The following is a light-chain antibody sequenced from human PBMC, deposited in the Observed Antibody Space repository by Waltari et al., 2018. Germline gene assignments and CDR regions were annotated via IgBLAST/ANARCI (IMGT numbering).Light chain of an antibody. CDR1: SSDVGDYPL. J-gene: IGLJ1*01. CDR3: CAFAGRGIYV. V-gene: IGLV2-23*02. Sequence: SALTQPASVSGAPGQSVTISCIEISSDVGDYPLLSWYQRHPGGAPKLLIYEVSKRPSGVSNRFSGSQSGKTASLTISGLQAEDEADYYCCAFAGRGIYVFGSGTQVTVL. CDR2: EVS.